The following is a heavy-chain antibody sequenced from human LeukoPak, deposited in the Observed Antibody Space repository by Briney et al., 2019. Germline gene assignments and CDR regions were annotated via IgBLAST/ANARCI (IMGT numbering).Heavy chain of an antibody. CDR3: ARVLKAVAGENDY. CDR1: GYTFTGYY. Sequence: ASVKVSCKASGYTFTGYYMHWVRRAPGQGLEWMGRINPNSGGTNYAQKFQGRATMTRDTSISTAYMELSRLRSDDTAVYYCARVLKAVAGENDYWGQGTLVTVSS. J-gene: IGHJ4*02. D-gene: IGHD6-19*01. CDR2: INPNSGGT. V-gene: IGHV1-2*06.